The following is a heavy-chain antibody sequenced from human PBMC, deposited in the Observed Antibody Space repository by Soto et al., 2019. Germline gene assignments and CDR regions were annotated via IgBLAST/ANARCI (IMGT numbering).Heavy chain of an antibody. V-gene: IGHV4-61*01. CDR1: GCSVSSGNYY. Sequence: SETLSLTCTFSGCSVSSGNYYLSWIRQPPGKGLEWIGYIYYSGSTNFNPSLKSRVTISADTSTNQFSLKLSSVIAADTAVYYCAREGFSHGLDVWGQGITVT. J-gene: IGHJ6*02. CDR2: IYYSGST. CDR3: AREGFSHGLDV.